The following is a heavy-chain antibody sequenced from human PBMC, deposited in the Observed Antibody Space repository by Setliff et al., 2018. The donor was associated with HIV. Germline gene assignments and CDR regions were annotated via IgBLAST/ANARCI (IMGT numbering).Heavy chain of an antibody. V-gene: IGHV4-59*08. CDR2: IHVSGST. J-gene: IGHJ3*01. CDR1: GDSFNNYY. CDR3: ARTGYAFDV. Sequence: SETLSLTCTVSGDSFNNYYCSWIRQLPGKGLEWIAYIHVSGSTYFNPSLSSRVTISIDTSNNQFSLRLSSVTAADTAVYYCARTGYAFDVWGLGTMVTVSS.